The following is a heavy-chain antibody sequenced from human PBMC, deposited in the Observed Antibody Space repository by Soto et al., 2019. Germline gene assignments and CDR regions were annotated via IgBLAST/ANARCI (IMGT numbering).Heavy chain of an antibody. J-gene: IGHJ6*02. CDR3: ARPFWSPRDYYGMDV. D-gene: IGHD3-3*01. CDR2: VYYGGST. V-gene: IGHV4-39*01. CDR1: GGSISSSSDY. Sequence: PSETMSLTCTVSGGSISSSSDYWGWIRQPPGKGLEWIGNVYYGGSTYYNPSLKSRVTISVETSKSQFSLKLSSVTAADTAMYYCARPFWSPRDYYGMDVWGQGTTVTVSS.